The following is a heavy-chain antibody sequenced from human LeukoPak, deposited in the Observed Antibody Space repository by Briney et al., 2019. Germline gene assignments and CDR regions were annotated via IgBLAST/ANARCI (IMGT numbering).Heavy chain of an antibody. J-gene: IGHJ3*02. V-gene: IGHV4-59*08. Sequence: SETLSLTCTVSGGSISSYYWSWIRQPPGKGLEWIGYIYYSGSTNYNPSLKSRVTISVDTSKNQFSLKLSSVTAADTAVYYCALFGAYEAFDIWGQGTMVNVSS. CDR1: GGSISSYY. CDR3: ALFGAYEAFDI. CDR2: IYYSGST. D-gene: IGHD3-3*01.